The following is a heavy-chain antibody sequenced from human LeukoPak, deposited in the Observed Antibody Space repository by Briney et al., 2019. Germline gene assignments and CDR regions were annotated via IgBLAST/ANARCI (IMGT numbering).Heavy chain of an antibody. Sequence: ASVKVSCKASGYTFTSYGISWVRQAPGQGLEWMGWISAYNGNTNYAQKFQGRVTMTRDTSTSTVYMELSSLRSEDTAVYYCARSTAMGALNDAFDIWGQGTMVTVSS. J-gene: IGHJ3*02. V-gene: IGHV1-18*01. CDR3: ARSTAMGALNDAFDI. D-gene: IGHD5-18*01. CDR2: ISAYNGNT. CDR1: GYTFTSYG.